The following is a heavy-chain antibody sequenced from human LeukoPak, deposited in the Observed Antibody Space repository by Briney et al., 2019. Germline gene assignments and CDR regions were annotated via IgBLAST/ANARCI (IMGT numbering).Heavy chain of an antibody. CDR2: ISYDGSNI. CDR1: GFAFSNYV. D-gene: IGHD4-17*01. CDR3: AKDGPTVTIFGHFDY. J-gene: IGHJ4*01. V-gene: IGHV3-30*18. Sequence: TGGSLRLSCAAPGFAFSNYVMHWVRQAPGKGLEWVAVISYDGSNIYYADSVKGRLTISRDNSKNTLYLEMNSLSAEDTAVYYCAKDGPTVTIFGHFDYWGHGTLVTVSS.